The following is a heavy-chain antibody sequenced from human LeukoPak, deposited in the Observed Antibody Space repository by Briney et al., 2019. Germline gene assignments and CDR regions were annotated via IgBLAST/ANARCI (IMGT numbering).Heavy chain of an antibody. CDR1: GFTFSSYW. J-gene: IGHJ4*02. CDR2: ISGSGTST. D-gene: IGHD2-8*01. Sequence: GGSLRLSCAASGFTFSSYWMSWVRQAPGKGLEWVSVISGSGTSTYYADSVKGRFSISRDNSNNTLYLQMNSLRAEDTGVYYCAKGSCTNGVCYTDYWGQGTLVTVSS. V-gene: IGHV3-23*01. CDR3: AKGSCTNGVCYTDY.